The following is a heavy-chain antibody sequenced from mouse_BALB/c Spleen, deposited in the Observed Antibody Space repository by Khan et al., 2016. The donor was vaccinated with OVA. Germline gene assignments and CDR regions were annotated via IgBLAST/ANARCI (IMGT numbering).Heavy chain of an antibody. Sequence: EVQLVESGPGLVKPSQSLSLTCTVTGYSITSDYAWNWIRQFPGNKLEWMGYISYSGSTSYTPSIKSRISITRDTSKNQLFLQLNSVTTEDTATYDCTGGRAYWGQGTLVTVSA. V-gene: IGHV3-2*02. D-gene: IGHD3-3*01. J-gene: IGHJ3*01. CDR3: TGGRAY. CDR1: GYSITSDYA. CDR2: ISYSGST.